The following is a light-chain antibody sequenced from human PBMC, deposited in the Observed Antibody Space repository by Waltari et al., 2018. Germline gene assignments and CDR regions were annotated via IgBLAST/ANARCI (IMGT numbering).Light chain of an antibody. J-gene: IGKJ2*01. CDR3: QQSYSTPYT. Sequence: DIQMTQSPSSLSASVGARVTITCRASQRISSYLNWYQQKPGKAPKLLIYAASRLQSGVPSRFSGSGSGTDFTLTISSLQPEDFATYYCQQSYSTPYTFGQGTKLEIK. V-gene: IGKV1-39*01. CDR2: AAS. CDR1: QRISSY.